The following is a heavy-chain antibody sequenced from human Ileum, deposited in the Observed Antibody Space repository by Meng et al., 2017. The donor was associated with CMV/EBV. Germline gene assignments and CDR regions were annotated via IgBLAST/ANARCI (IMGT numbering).Heavy chain of an antibody. J-gene: IGHJ2*01. CDR2: IYYSGST. V-gene: IGHV4-39*07. Sequence: SGGSISISSYYWGWLRQPPGKGLEWIGSIYYSGSTYYNPSLKSRVTISVDTSKNQFSLKLSSVTAADTAVYYCAREGSYDPIRYFDLWGRGTLVTVSS. D-gene: IGHD1-26*01. CDR3: AREGSYDPIRYFDL. CDR1: GGSISISSYY.